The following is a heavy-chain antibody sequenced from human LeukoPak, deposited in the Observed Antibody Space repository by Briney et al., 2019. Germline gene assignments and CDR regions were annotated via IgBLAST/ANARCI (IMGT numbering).Heavy chain of an antibody. CDR1: GYTFTGYY. Sequence: ASVKVSCKASGYTFTGYYMHWVRQAPGQRFEWMGWINPNSGGTNYAQKFQGSVTMTRDTSISTAYMELSRLRSDDTAVYYCARGCATSLLPSFYYYMDVWGKGTTVTISS. D-gene: IGHD2-21*01. J-gene: IGHJ6*03. CDR3: ARGCATSLLPSFYYYMDV. V-gene: IGHV1-2*02. CDR2: INPNSGGT.